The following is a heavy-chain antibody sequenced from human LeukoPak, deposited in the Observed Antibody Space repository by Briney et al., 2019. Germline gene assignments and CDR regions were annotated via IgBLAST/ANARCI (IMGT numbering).Heavy chain of an antibody. V-gene: IGHV4-59*12. J-gene: IGHJ4*02. CDR3: ARDISRWNELDS. CDR1: VCSMNDYY. Sequence: SETLSLTCTVSVCSMNDYYWTWIPQPQGRGREWIGYIYYSGSTKYNPNLNTQLTIPIHSARNQFPQKLTSVTAADTAVYYCARDISRWNELDSWGQGTLVTVSS. D-gene: IGHD1-1*01. CDR2: IYYSGST.